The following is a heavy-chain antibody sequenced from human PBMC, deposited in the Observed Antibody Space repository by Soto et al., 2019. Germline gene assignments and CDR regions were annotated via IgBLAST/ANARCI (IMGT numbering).Heavy chain of an antibody. J-gene: IGHJ5*02. Sequence: QVQLVQAGAEVRMPGSSVQVSCKASGGTFSTYPITWVRQDPGQGLEWMGGIIPRLGTTNDAQKFNGRVTITTDESTGTAYMEVCSLRAEDAAVYSCARGSTHGSSWYFCLAPWGQGTLVTVSS. CDR2: IIPRLGTT. V-gene: IGHV1-69*01. CDR1: GGTFSTYP. D-gene: IGHD6-13*01. CDR3: ARGSTHGSSWYFCLAP.